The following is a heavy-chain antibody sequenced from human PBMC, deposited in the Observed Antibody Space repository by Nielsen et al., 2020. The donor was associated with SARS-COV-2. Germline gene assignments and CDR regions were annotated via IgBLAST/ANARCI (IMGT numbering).Heavy chain of an antibody. D-gene: IGHD3-10*01. J-gene: IGHJ3*02. CDR2: ISYDGSNK. CDR1: GFTFSSYA. CDR3: ATGIGGWPDDFDI. Sequence: GESLKISCAASGFTFSSYAMHWVRQAPGKGLEWVAVISYDGSNKYYPDPVKGRFTISRYNSKNMLYLQMNSLSAEDTAVYYCATGIGGWPDDFDIWGQGTMVTVSS. V-gene: IGHV3-30-3*01.